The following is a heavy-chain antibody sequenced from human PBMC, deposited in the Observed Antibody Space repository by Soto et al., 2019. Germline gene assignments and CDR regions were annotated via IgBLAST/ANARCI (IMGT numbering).Heavy chain of an antibody. J-gene: IGHJ4*02. D-gene: IGHD3-22*01. CDR2: ISGSGGST. CDR3: AKDYYDSSGFPLVSY. CDR1: GCTFSSYG. Sequence: GGSLRLSCAASGCTFSSYGMSWVRQAPGKGLEWVSAISGSGGSTYYADSVKGRFTVSRDNSKNTLYLQMNSLRAEDTAVYYCAKDYYDSSGFPLVSYWGQGTLVTVSS. V-gene: IGHV3-23*01.